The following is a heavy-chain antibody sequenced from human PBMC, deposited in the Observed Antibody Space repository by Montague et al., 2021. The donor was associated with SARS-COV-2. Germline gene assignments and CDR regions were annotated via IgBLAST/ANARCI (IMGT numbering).Heavy chain of an antibody. CDR2: NYLHGNA. J-gene: IGHJ4*02. Sequence: SKTLSLTCSVSGYFIGTGYYWGWIRQSPGKGLEWIGSNYLHGNAYYNPSLNSRVTISLVTSNNQFSLRLTSVTTSDTAVYYCARGRVTRAGFDYWGQGIRVIVSS. CDR1: GYFIGTGYY. D-gene: IGHD2-21*02. V-gene: IGHV4-38-2*02. CDR3: ARGRVTRAGFDY.